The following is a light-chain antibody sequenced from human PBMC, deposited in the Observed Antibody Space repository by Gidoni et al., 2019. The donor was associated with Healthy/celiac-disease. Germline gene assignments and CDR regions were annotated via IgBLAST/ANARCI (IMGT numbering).Light chain of an antibody. J-gene: IGKJ4*01. CDR1: QSISSY. Sequence: DIQMTQSPSSLSASVGDRVTITCRASQSISSYLNWYQQKPGKAPKLLIYAASSLKSGVPSRFSGSGSGTDFTLTISSLQPEDFATYYCQQSHSTSVTFGGGTKVEIK. CDR2: AAS. V-gene: IGKV1-39*01. CDR3: QQSHSTSVT.